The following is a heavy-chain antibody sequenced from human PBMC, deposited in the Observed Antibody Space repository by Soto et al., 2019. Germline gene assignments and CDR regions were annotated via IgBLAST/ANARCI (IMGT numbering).Heavy chain of an antibody. D-gene: IGHD3-10*01. CDR1: GFTFSGYG. CDR3: ARGHYYGSGSYYNPYYGMDV. J-gene: IGHJ6*02. CDR2: IWYDGSNK. Sequence: QVQLVESGGGVDQPGRSLRLSCAASGFTFSGYGMHWVRQAPGKGLEWVAVIWYDGSNKHYADSVKGRFTISRDNSKNTLYLTMNSLRAEDTAVYYCARGHYYGSGSYYNPYYGMDVWGHGTTVTVSS. V-gene: IGHV3-33*01.